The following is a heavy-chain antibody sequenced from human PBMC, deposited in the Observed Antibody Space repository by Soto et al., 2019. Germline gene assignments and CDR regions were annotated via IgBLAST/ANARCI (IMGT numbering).Heavy chain of an antibody. CDR2: ISAYNGYT. CDR1: GYTFSSYG. V-gene: IGHV1-18*01. D-gene: IGHD1-26*01. Sequence: QVQLVQSGAEVKKPGASVKVSCRASGYTFSSYGISWVRQAPGQGLEWVGWISAYNGYTNDVQKFQGRVTMTKDTSTNTAYMELRSLRSDDTAIYYCARGRYLDFWGQGTLVTDSS. J-gene: IGHJ4*02. CDR3: ARGRYLDF.